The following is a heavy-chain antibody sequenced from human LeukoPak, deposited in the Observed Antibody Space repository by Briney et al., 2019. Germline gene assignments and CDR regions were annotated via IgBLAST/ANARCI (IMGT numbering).Heavy chain of an antibody. CDR1: GFTFSSYG. J-gene: IGHJ3*02. D-gene: IGHD4-17*01. V-gene: IGHV3-23*01. CDR3: AKGLSAVTTRPDDTFDI. Sequence: GGSLRLSCAASGFTFSSYGMSWVRQAPGKGLEWVSSISGSGDTTYYADSVKGRFTISRGNSKNTLYLQIHFLRAEDTAVYYCAKGLSAVTTRPDDTFDIWGQGTMDIVSS. CDR2: ISGSGDTT.